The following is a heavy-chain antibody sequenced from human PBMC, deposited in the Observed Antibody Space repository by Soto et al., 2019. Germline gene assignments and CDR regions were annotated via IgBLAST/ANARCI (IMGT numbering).Heavy chain of an antibody. CDR2: IYPGDSDS. J-gene: IGHJ4*02. CDR1: GYSFTSNW. V-gene: IGHV5-51*01. CDR3: ATRLNYFASGDDQHYFDY. D-gene: IGHD2-21*02. Sequence: PGESLKISCNGSGYSFTSNWIAWVRQMPGKGREWMGIIYPGDSDSRYSPSFQGQVTISADTSVSTAYLQWSSLKASDTAIYYCATRLNYFASGDDQHYFDYWGQGTQVTVSS.